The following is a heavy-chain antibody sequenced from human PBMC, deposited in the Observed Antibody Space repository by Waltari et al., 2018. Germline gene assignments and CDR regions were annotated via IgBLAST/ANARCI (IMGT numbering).Heavy chain of an antibody. D-gene: IGHD4-17*01. CDR2: IIPILGIA. CDR1: GGTFSSYT. Sequence: QVQLVQSGAEVKKPGSSVKVSCKASGGTFSSYTISWVRQAPGQGLEWMGRIIPILGIANYAQKFQGRVTITADKSTSTAYMELSSLRFEDTAVYYCAEFPLPTLTHYFDYWGQGTLVTVSS. V-gene: IGHV1-69*02. CDR3: AEFPLPTLTHYFDY. J-gene: IGHJ4*02.